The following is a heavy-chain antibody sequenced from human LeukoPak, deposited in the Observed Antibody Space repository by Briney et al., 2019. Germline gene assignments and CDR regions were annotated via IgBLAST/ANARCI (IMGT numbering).Heavy chain of an antibody. CDR3: ARDQTVVTLEWYFDL. CDR2: IIPILGIA. V-gene: IGHV1-69*04. CDR1: GGTFSSYA. Sequence: SVKVSCKASGGTFSSYAISWVRQAPGQGLEWMGRIIPILGIANYAQKFQGRVTITADKSTSTAYMELSSLRSEDTAVYYCARDQTVVTLEWYFDLWGRGTLVTVSS. J-gene: IGHJ2*01. D-gene: IGHD4-23*01.